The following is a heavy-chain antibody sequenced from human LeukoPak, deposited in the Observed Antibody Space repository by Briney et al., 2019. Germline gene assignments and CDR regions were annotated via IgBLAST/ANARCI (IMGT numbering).Heavy chain of an antibody. CDR2: INHSGST. D-gene: IGHD5-24*01. J-gene: IGHJ5*02. Sequence: PSETLSLTCAVYGGSFSGYYWSWIRQPPVKGLEWIGEINHSGSTNYNPSLKSRVTISVDTSKNQFSLKLSSVTAADTAVYYCASWTSYGSSWFDPWGQGTLVTVSS. CDR3: ASWTSYGSSWFDP. CDR1: GGSFSGYY. V-gene: IGHV4-34*01.